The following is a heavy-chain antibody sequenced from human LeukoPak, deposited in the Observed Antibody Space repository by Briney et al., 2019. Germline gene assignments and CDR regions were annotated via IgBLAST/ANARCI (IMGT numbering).Heavy chain of an antibody. CDR1: GGTFSSYA. CDR2: IIPIFGTA. V-gene: IGHV1-69*05. J-gene: IGHJ4*02. D-gene: IGHD2-2*01. CDR3: EVVPAAKQLGVFDY. Sequence: GSSVKVSCKASGGTFSSYAISRVRQAPGQGREWMGRIIPIFGTANYAHKFQGRVTNTTDESTTTASKELSSLRSEDTAVYYCEVVPAAKQLGVFDYWGQGTLVTVSS.